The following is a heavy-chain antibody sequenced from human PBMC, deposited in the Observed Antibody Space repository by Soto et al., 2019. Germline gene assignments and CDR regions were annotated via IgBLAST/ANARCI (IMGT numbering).Heavy chain of an antibody. V-gene: IGHV1-46*01. CDR2: INPSGGST. CDR1: GYTFTSYY. Sequence: ASGKVSCKASGYTFTSYYMHWVRQAPGQGLEWMGIINPSGGSTSYTQKFQGRVTMTRDTSTSTVYMELSSLRSEDTAVYYCARDPTATYYYDSSGYLDYWGQGTLVTVSS. D-gene: IGHD3-22*01. CDR3: ARDPTATYYYDSSGYLDY. J-gene: IGHJ4*02.